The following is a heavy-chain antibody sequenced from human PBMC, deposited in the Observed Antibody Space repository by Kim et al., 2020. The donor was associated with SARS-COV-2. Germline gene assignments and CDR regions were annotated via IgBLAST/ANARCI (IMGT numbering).Heavy chain of an antibody. CDR1: GGTFSNYA. Sequence: SVKVSCMASGGTFSNYAISWVRQAPGQGLEWMGGFIPIVDTPTYAQKFQGRVTITADESTSTAYMELSSLRSDDTAVYYCVRAGVSGYNRPHAYWGQGTLDAVSS. D-gene: IGHD5-12*01. CDR3: VRAGVSGYNRPHAY. V-gene: IGHV1-69*13. J-gene: IGHJ4*02. CDR2: FIPIVDTP.